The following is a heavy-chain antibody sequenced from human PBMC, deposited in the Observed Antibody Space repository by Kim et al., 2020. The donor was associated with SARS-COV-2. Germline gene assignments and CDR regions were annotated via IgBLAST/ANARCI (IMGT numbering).Heavy chain of an antibody. CDR3: ARVASGGSFDY. J-gene: IGHJ4*02. Sequence: TENASSGKGRVTISSDDSKNSLYLQMSSRKTEATAVYYCARVASGGSFDYWGQGTLVTVSS. CDR2: T. V-gene: IGHV3-72*01. D-gene: IGHD3-10*01.